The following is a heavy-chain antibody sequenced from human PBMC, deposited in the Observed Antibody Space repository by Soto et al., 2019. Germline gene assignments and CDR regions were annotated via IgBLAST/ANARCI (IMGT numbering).Heavy chain of an antibody. CDR1: GGTFSSYA. J-gene: IGHJ6*02. Sequence: QVQLVQSGAEVKKPGSSVKVSCKASGGTFSSYAISWVRQAPGQGLEWMGGIIPIFGTANYAQKFQGRVTITADESSSTAAMELISLLTEENAVYYCCRVATLYYYYGMDVWGQGTTVTVSS. CDR2: IIPIFGTA. CDR3: CRVATLYYYYGMDV. V-gene: IGHV1-69*01. D-gene: IGHD2-15*01.